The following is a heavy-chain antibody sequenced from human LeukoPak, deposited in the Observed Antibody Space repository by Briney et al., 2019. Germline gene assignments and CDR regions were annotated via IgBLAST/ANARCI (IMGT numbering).Heavy chain of an antibody. J-gene: IGHJ4*02. D-gene: IGHD3-16*01. V-gene: IGHV3-30*02. CDR3: AKNRGSRKYFDY. CDR2: IRYDGSNK. CDR1: GFTFSSYG. Sequence: PGGSLRLSCAASGFTFSSYGMHWVRQAPGKGLEWVAFIRYDGSNKYYADPVKGRFTISRDNSKNTLYLQMNSLRAEDTAVYYCAKNRGSRKYFDYWGQGTLVTVSS.